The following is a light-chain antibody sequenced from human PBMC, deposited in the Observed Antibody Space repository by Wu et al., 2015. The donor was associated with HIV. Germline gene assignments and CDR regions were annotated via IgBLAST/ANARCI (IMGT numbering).Light chain of an antibody. V-gene: IGKV1-8*01. CDR1: QDISNY. CDR2: AAS. J-gene: IGKJ1*01. Sequence: AIRMTQSPSSLSASPGDRVIITCRASQDISNYLAWYQQKPGKAPKLLIYAASILQSGVPSRFSGSGSETDFTLTISCLQSEDFATYYCQHYYTYPGTFGQGTKVEIK. CDR3: QHYYTYPGT.